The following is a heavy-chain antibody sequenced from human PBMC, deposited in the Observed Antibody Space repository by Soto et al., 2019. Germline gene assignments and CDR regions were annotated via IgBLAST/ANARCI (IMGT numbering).Heavy chain of an antibody. V-gene: IGHV1-2*02. CDR2: INPNSGGT. Sequence: GASVKVSCKASGYTFTGYYMHWVRQAPGQGLEWMGWINPNSGGTNYAQKFQGRVTMTRNTSISTAYMELSSLRSEDTAVYYCARGPTYYDILTGTSGGMDVWGQGTTVTVSS. D-gene: IGHD3-9*01. CDR1: GYTFTGYY. CDR3: ARGPTYYDILTGTSGGMDV. J-gene: IGHJ6*02.